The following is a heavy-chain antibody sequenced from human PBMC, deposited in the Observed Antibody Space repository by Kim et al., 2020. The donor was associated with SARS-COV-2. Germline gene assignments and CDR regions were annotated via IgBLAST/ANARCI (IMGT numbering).Heavy chain of an antibody. CDR3: ARVPIYSSGWDIDY. D-gene: IGHD6-19*01. V-gene: IGHV3-30*01. Sequence: AHTVKGRLTISRDNSKNTLYVQMNSLRGEDTAVYYCARVPIYSSGWDIDYWGQGTLVTVSS. J-gene: IGHJ4*02.